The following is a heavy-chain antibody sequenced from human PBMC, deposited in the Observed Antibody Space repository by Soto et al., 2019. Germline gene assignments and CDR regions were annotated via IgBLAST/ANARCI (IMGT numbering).Heavy chain of an antibody. D-gene: IGHD3-22*01. CDR1: GFTFSSYA. V-gene: IGHV3-30-3*01. CDR3: ARDSSDRSGYYLVY. CDR2: ISYDGSNK. Sequence: GRCQRLYCAASGFTFSSYAVHWVRQAPGKGLEWVAVISYDGSNKYYADSVKGRFTISRDNSKNTLYLQMNSLRAEDTAVYYCARDSSDRSGYYLVYWGQGT. J-gene: IGHJ4*02.